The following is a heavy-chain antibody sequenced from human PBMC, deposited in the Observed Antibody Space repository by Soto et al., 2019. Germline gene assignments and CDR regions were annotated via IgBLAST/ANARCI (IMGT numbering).Heavy chain of an antibody. D-gene: IGHD2-2*01. CDR1: GGTFSSYA. Sequence: GASVKVSCKASGGTFSSYAISWVRQAPGQGLEWMGGIIPIFGTANYAQKFQGRVTITADESTSTAYMELSSLRSEDTAVYYCASRYCSSSSCYSRYYYVRDFCGQGSTVTVSS. J-gene: IGHJ6*01. V-gene: IGHV1-69*13. CDR2: IIPIFGTA. CDR3: ASRYCSSSSCYSRYYYVRDF.